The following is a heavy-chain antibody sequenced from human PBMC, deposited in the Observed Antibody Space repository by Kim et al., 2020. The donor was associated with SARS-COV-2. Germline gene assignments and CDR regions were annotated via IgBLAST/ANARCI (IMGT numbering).Heavy chain of an antibody. D-gene: IGHD2-15*01. CDR1: GYSFTSYW. J-gene: IGHJ1*01. Sequence: GESLKISCKGSGYSFTSYWIGWVRQMPGKGLEWMGIIYPGDSDTRYSPSFQGQVTISADKSISTAYLQWSSLKASDTAMYYCATGDVNGGKTAEYFQHWGQGTLVTVSS. V-gene: IGHV5-51*01. CDR2: IYPGDSDT. CDR3: ATGDVNGGKTAEYFQH.